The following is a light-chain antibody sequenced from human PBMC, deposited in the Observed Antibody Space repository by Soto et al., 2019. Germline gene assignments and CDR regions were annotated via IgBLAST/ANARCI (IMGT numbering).Light chain of an antibody. CDR1: SSDVGGYDY. CDR2: EVS. CDR3: CSYTGSSSSYV. J-gene: IGLJ1*01. V-gene: IGLV2-14*01. Sequence: QSVLTQPASVSGSPGQSITISCTGTSSDVGGYDYVSWYQQHPGKAPKLMIYEVSNRPSGLSDRFSGSKSGNTASLTISGLQAEDEAGYFCCSYTGSSSSYVFGTGTKLTVL.